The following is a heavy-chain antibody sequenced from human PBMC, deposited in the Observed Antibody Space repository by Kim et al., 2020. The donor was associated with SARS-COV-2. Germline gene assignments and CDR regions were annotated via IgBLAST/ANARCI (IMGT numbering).Heavy chain of an antibody. D-gene: IGHD4-17*01. CDR2: IWYDGSNK. V-gene: IGHV3-33*01. Sequence: GGSLRLSCAASGFTFSSYGMHWVRQAPGQGLEWVAVIWYDGSNKYYADSVKGRFTISRDNSKNTLYLQMNSLRAEDTAVYYCARAVMTTVTSPFDYWGQGTLVTVSS. CDR3: ARAVMTTVTSPFDY. J-gene: IGHJ4*02. CDR1: GFTFSSYG.